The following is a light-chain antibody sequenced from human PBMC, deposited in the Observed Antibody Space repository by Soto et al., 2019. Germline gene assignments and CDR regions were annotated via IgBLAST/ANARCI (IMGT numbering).Light chain of an antibody. CDR1: QSISNY. Sequence: DIQMTQSPSSLSASVGDRVTITCRASQSISNYLNWYQQRPGKAPKLLIYLASSLSSGVPSKFSGSGSGTDFTLTISVLQPEDSATYYCQQTYKTPLTFGQGNKGEIK. J-gene: IGKJ1*01. V-gene: IGKV1-39*01. CDR2: LAS. CDR3: QQTYKTPLT.